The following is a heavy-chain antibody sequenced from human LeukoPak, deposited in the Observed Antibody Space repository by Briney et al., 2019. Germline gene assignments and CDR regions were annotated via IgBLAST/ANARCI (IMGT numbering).Heavy chain of an antibody. CDR2: TYYSGST. Sequence: TSETLSLTCTVSGGSISSSSYYWGWIRQPPGKGLEWIGSTYYSGSTYYNPSLKSRVTISVDTSKNQFSLKLSSVTAADTAVYYCARLRAPSSWYSWYFDYWGQGTLVTVSS. V-gene: IGHV4-39*01. CDR3: ARLRAPSSWYSWYFDY. CDR1: GGSISSSSYY. J-gene: IGHJ4*02. D-gene: IGHD6-13*01.